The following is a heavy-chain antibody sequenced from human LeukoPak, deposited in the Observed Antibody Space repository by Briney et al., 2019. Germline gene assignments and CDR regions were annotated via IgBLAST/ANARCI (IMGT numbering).Heavy chain of an antibody. Sequence: ASVTVSCKASGYTFTGYYMHWVRQAPGQGLEWMGWINPNSGSTNYAQKFQGRVTMTRDTSISTAYMELSRLRSDDTAVYYCATDPGDGSGYYYFDYWGQGTLVTVSS. CDR2: INPNSGST. V-gene: IGHV1-2*02. CDR3: ATDPGDGSGYYYFDY. CDR1: GYTFTGYY. D-gene: IGHD3-22*01. J-gene: IGHJ4*02.